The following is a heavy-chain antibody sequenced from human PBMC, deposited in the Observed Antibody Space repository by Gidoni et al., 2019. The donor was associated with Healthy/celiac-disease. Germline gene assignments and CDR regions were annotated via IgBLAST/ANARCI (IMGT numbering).Heavy chain of an antibody. Sequence: EVQLVESGGGLVQPGASLKLSCAASGFTFSGSAMHWVRQASGKGLEWVGRIRSRANSYATAYTASVKGRFTISREDSKNTAYLQMNSLKTEDTAVYYCIAGTDYWGQGTLVTVSS. CDR1: GFTFSGSA. J-gene: IGHJ4*02. V-gene: IGHV3-73*02. CDR2: IRSRANSYAT. CDR3: IAGTDY. D-gene: IGHD1-1*01.